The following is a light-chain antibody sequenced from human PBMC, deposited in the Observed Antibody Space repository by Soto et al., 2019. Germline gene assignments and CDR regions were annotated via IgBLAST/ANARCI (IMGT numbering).Light chain of an antibody. Sequence: QSALTQPASVSGSPGQSITISCTGTSSDIGGYNFVSWYQHHPGKAPKLLIHDVSNRPSGVSSRVSGSKSGNTASLTISGLQAEDEADYYCNSYRTVSTYVFGTGTKVTVL. CDR3: NSYRTVSTYV. CDR2: DVS. J-gene: IGLJ1*01. CDR1: SSDIGGYNF. V-gene: IGLV2-14*03.